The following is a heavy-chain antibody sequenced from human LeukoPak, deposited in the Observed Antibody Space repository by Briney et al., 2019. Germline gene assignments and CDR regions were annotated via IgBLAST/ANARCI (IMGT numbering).Heavy chain of an antibody. V-gene: IGHV3-9*01. CDR2: ISWNSGSI. J-gene: IGHJ4*02. CDR1: GFAFSSYG. D-gene: IGHD3-10*01. CDR3: AKDVSGSGSYSYFDY. Sequence: PGGSLRLSCAASGFAFSSYGMSWVRQAPGKGLEWVSGISWNSGSIGYADSVKGRFTISRDNAKNSLYLQMNSLRAEDTALYYCAKDVSGSGSYSYFDYWGQGTLVTVSS.